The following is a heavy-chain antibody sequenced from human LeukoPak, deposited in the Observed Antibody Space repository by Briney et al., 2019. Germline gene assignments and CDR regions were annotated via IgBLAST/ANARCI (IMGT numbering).Heavy chain of an antibody. CDR2: ISSRSDTI. CDR3: ARDRGDGWNHPVD. J-gene: IGHJ4*02. CDR1: GFTFSSYS. Sequence: GGSLRLSCAASGFTFSSYSMNWVRQAPGKGLEWVSYISSRSDTIYYTDSVKGRFTISRDNAKNSLYLQMNSLRAEDTAVYYCARDRGDGWNHPVDWGQGTLVTVSS. D-gene: IGHD1-14*01. V-gene: IGHV3-48*04.